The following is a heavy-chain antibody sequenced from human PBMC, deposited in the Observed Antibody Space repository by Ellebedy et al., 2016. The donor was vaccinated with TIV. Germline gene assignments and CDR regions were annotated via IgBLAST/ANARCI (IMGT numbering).Heavy chain of an antibody. Sequence: GESLKISXAASGFTFSSYGMHWVRQAPGKGLEWVAVIWYDGSNKYYADSVKGRFTISRDNSKNTLYLQMNSLRAEDTAVYYCAKIPLPALFLYYFDYWGQGTLVTVSS. CDR2: IWYDGSNK. J-gene: IGHJ4*02. V-gene: IGHV3-33*06. D-gene: IGHD2-21*01. CDR1: GFTFSSYG. CDR3: AKIPLPALFLYYFDY.